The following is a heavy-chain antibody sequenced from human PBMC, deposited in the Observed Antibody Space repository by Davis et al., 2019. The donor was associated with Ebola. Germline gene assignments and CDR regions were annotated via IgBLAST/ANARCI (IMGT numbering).Heavy chain of an antibody. J-gene: IGHJ4*02. V-gene: IGHV5-51*01. CDR1: GYSFTSYW. Sequence: GESLKISCKGSGYSFTSYWIVWVRQMPGKGLEWMGIIYPGYSDTRYSPSFLAQVIFSADKSISTAYLQWSSLKASDTATYYCARAPYYYDVSGFYVDYWGQGTLVTVSS. CDR2: IYPGYSDT. D-gene: IGHD3-22*01. CDR3: ARAPYYYDVSGFYVDY.